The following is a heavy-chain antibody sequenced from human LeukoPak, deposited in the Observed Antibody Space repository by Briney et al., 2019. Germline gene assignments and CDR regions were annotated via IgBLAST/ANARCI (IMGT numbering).Heavy chain of an antibody. V-gene: IGHV4-30-2*01. D-gene: IGHD2-15*01. CDR1: GGSIGSGGYS. CDR2: IYHSGST. CDR3: ARAVVVAASKVRNNWFDP. Sequence: SETLSLTCAVSGGSIGSGGYSWSWIRQPPGKGLEWIGYIYHSGSTYYNPSLKSRVTISVDRSKNQFSLKLSSVTAADTAVYYCARAVVVAASKVRNNWFDPWGQGTLVTVSS. J-gene: IGHJ5*02.